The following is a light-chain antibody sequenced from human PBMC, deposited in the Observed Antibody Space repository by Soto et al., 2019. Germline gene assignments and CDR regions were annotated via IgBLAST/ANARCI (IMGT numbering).Light chain of an antibody. V-gene: IGKV3-15*01. Sequence: IVLTQSPGTLSLSPGERASLSCRASQSVSSSLAWYQQKPGQAPRLLIYGASTRATGIPAKFSGSGSGTEFTLTISSLQSEDFAVYYCQQYNNWPPVTFGQGTKVDIK. CDR3: QQYNNWPPVT. CDR2: GAS. J-gene: IGKJ1*01. CDR1: QSVSSS.